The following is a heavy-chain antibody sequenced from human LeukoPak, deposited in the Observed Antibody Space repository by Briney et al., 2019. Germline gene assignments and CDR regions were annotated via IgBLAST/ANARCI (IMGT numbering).Heavy chain of an antibody. CDR2: IYYSGST. CDR1: GGSVSSSSYY. D-gene: IGHD6-19*01. Sequence: SETLSLTCTVSGGSVSSSSYYWGWIRQPPGKGLEWIGSIYYSGSTYYNPSLKSRVIISIDRSKNQFSLKLSSVTAADTAVYYCARLRIAVAGDVYYYGMDVWGQGTTVTVSS. V-gene: IGHV4-39*01. J-gene: IGHJ6*02. CDR3: ARLRIAVAGDVYYYGMDV.